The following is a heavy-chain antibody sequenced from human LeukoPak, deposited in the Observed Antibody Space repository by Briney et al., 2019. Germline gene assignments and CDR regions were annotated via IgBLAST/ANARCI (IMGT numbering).Heavy chain of an antibody. Sequence: SETLSLTRTVSGGSISSYYWSWIRQPPGKGLEWIGYIYYSGSTNYNPSLKSRVTISVDTSKNQFSLKLSSVTAADTAVYYCARQPSYYYDSSVNWFDPWGQGTLVTVSS. CDR2: IYYSGST. V-gene: IGHV4-59*01. J-gene: IGHJ5*02. D-gene: IGHD3-22*01. CDR3: ARQPSYYYDSSVNWFDP. CDR1: GGSISSYY.